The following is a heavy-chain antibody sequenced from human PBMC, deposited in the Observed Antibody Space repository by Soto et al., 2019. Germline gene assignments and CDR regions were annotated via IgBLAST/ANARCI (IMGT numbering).Heavy chain of an antibody. D-gene: IGHD2-21*02. V-gene: IGHV3-23*01. J-gene: IGHJ4*02. CDR3: AKDDCGSDCYSGLDY. CDR2: ISGGGGST. Sequence: EVQLLESGGGLVQPGGSLRLSCAASGFSFSAYAMNWVRQAPGKGLEWVSVISGGGGSTYYADSVKGRFTISRDNSKNPLYLQMNSLRAEDTAIYYCAKDDCGSDCYSGLDYWGQGTLVTVSS. CDR1: GFSFSAYA.